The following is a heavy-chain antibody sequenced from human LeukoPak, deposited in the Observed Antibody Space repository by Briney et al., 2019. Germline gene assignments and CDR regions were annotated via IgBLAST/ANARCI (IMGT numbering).Heavy chain of an antibody. CDR2: ISGSGGST. V-gene: IGHV3-23*01. D-gene: IGHD2-2*01. CDR1: GFTLSTYG. Sequence: GGSLRLSCAASGFTLSTYGMSWVRQAPGKGLEWVSSISGSGGSTYYADSVKGRFTISRDTSKNTMYLQMNSLRAEDTAIYYCAKSGRDIVVVPAPVNFWGQGTLVTVSS. J-gene: IGHJ4*02. CDR3: AKSGRDIVVVPAPVNF.